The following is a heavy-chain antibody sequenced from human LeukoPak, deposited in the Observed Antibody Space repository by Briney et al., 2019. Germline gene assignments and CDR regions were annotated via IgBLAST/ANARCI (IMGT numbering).Heavy chain of an antibody. J-gene: IGHJ4*02. CDR2: ISASAGST. V-gene: IGHV3-23*01. D-gene: IGHD6-19*01. CDR3: AKCYSSGWYPPFDY. Sequence: GGSLRLSCAASGFTFSSYAMSWVRQAPGKGLEWVSTISASAGSTYYADSVKGRFTISRDNSKDTLYLQMNSLRVEDTAVYYCAKCYSSGWYPPFDYWGQGTLVTVSS. CDR1: GFTFSSYA.